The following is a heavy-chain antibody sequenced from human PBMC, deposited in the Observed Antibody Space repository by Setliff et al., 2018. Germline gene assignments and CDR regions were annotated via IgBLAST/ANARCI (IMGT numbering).Heavy chain of an antibody. J-gene: IGHJ4*02. CDR1: GFTFSSYS. CDR2: ISSSSSYI. CDR3: ARAQAAYKWNYYVLGY. V-gene: IGHV3-21*01. D-gene: IGHD1-7*01. Sequence: PGGSLRLSCAAPGFTFSSYSMNWVRQAPGKGLEWVSSISSSSSYIYSADSVKGRFTISRDNAKNSLYLQMNSLRAEDTAVYYCARAQAAYKWNYYVLGYWGQGTLVTVSS.